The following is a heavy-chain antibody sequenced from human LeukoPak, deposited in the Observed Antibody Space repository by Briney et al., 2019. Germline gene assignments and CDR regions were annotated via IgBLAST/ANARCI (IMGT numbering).Heavy chain of an antibody. Sequence: KPSETLSLTCTVSGGSISSYYWSWIRQPAGKGLEWIGRIYTSGSTNYNPSLKSRVTMSVDTSKNQFSLKLSSVTAADTAVYCCARGSGVLLWFGVNQNRNWFDPWGQGTLVTVSS. CDR1: GGSISSYY. J-gene: IGHJ5*02. V-gene: IGHV4-4*07. CDR3: ARGSGVLLWFGVNQNRNWFDP. D-gene: IGHD3-10*01. CDR2: IYTSGST.